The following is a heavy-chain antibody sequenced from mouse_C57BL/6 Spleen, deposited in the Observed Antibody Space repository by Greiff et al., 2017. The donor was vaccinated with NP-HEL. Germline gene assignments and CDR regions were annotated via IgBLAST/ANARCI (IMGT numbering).Heavy chain of an antibody. CDR2: INPSNGGT. D-gene: IGHD1-1*01. J-gene: IGHJ4*01. CDR3: AKELLLRSLMDY. V-gene: IGHV1-53*01. Sequence: QVQLQQPGTELVKPGASVKLSCKASGYTFTSYWMHWVKQRPGQGLEWIGNINPSNGGTSYNEKFKSKATLTVDKSSSTAIMQLSSLTSEDSAVYYGAKELLLRSLMDYWGQGTSVTVSS. CDR1: GYTFTSYW.